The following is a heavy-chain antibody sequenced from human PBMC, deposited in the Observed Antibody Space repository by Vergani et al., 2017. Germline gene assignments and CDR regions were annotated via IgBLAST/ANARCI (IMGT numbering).Heavy chain of an antibody. V-gene: IGHV1-46*03. Sequence: QVQVVQSGAEVKKSGASVKVSCKTSGYTFSNHYMHWVRQAPGQGLEWMGIINPSGGHTNYAQKFQGRVTMTRDTSTSTVYMELSSLRSEDTAIYYCARGDYGILTGYRYWVQGTLVTV. CDR3: ARGDYGILTGYRY. CDR2: INPSGGHT. J-gene: IGHJ4*02. CDR1: GYTFSNHY. D-gene: IGHD3-9*01.